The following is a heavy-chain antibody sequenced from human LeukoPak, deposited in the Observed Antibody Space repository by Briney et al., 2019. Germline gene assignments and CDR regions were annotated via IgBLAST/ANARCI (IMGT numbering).Heavy chain of an antibody. D-gene: IGHD3-3*01. CDR2: IYYSGST. J-gene: IGHJ6*03. CDR3: ARAGYDFWSGLPLYYMDV. V-gene: IGHV4-59*01. CDR1: GGSISSYY. Sequence: KASETLSLTCTVSGGSISSYYWSWIRQPPGKGLEWIGYIYYSGSTNYNPSLKSRVTISVDTSKNQFSLKLSSVTAADTAVYYCARAGYDFWSGLPLYYMDVWGKGTTVTVSS.